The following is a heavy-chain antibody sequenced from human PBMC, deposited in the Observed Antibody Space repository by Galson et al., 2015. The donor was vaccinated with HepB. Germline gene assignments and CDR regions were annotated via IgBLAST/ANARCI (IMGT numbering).Heavy chain of an antibody. CDR2: ISGGGSST. V-gene: IGHV3-23*01. D-gene: IGHD3-10*01. CDR1: GFTFSSCA. J-gene: IGHJ6*02. Sequence: SLRLSCAASGFTFSSCAMSWVRQAPGKGLECVSVISGGGSSTYYADSVKGRFTISRDNSKNTVSLQMNSLRAEDTAVYYCARDRGGSGIHLSYYSGMDVWGQGTTVTVPS. CDR3: ARDRGGSGIHLSYYSGMDV.